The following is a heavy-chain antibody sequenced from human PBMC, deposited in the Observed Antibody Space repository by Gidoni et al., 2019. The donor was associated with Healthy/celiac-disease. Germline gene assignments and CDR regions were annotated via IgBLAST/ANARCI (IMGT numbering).Heavy chain of an antibody. J-gene: IGHJ4*02. D-gene: IGHD6-6*01. CDR2: ISYDGSNK. V-gene: IGHV3-30-3*01. CDR1: GFTFSSYA. Sequence: QVQLVASGGGVVQPGRSLRLSCAASGFTFSSYAMHWVRQAPGKGLEWVAVISYDGSNKYYADSVKGRFTISRDNSKNTLYLQMNSLRAEDTAVYYCASVQYSSSSPFDYWGQGTLVTVSS. CDR3: ASVQYSSSSPFDY.